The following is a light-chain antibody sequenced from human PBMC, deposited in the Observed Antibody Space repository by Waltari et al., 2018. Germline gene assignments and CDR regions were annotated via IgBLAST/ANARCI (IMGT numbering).Light chain of an antibody. CDR2: GSS. CDR3: QSYDSSLSGCV. CDR1: NSHIGAGYD. J-gene: IGLJ1*01. V-gene: IGLV1-40*01. Sequence: QRVTISCTGRNSHIGAGYDVQWYQQLPGTPPKLLISGSSNRHSGVPDRFSGSTSGTSASLAITGLQAEDEADYYCQSYDSSLSGCVFGTGTKVTVL.